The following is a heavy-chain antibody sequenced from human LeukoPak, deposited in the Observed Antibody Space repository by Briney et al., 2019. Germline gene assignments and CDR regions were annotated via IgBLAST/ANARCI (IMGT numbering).Heavy chain of an antibody. D-gene: IGHD3-3*01. J-gene: IGHJ4*02. CDR3: AGEHWYYDFWSGYLPNYFDY. Sequence: ASVKVSCKASGGTFSSYAISWVRQAPGQGLEWMGGIIPIFGTANYAQKFQGRVTITTDESTRTAYMELSSLRSEDTAVYYCAGEHWYYDFWSGYLPNYFDYWGQGTLVTVSS. V-gene: IGHV1-69*05. CDR2: IIPIFGTA. CDR1: GGTFSSYA.